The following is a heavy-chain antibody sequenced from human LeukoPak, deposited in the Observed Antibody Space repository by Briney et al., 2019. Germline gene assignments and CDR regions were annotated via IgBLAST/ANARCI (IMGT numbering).Heavy chain of an antibody. Sequence: GRSLRLSCAASGFTFADYAMHWVRQAPGKGLGWVSGISWNSGSIGYADSVKGRFTISRDNAKNSLYLQMNGLRAEDTAFYYCTKDARVMTKIQSNYFDYWGQGTLLTVSS. D-gene: IGHD4-11*01. CDR1: GFTFADYA. J-gene: IGHJ4*02. CDR2: ISWNSGSI. CDR3: TKDARVMTKIQSNYFDY. V-gene: IGHV3-9*01.